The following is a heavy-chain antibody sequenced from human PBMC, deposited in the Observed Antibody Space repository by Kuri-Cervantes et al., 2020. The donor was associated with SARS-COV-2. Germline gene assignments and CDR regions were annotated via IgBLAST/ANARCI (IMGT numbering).Heavy chain of an antibody. V-gene: IGHV4-34*01. Sequence: TLSLTCAVYGGSFSAYYWSWIRQPPGKGLEWIGEINHSGSTNYNPSLKSRVTISVDTSKHQLSLKLSSVTAADTAVYYCAGSPGGVFDCWGQGTLVTVSS. J-gene: IGHJ4*02. CDR2: INHSGST. CDR3: AGSPGGVFDC. D-gene: IGHD3-16*01. CDR1: GGSFSAYY.